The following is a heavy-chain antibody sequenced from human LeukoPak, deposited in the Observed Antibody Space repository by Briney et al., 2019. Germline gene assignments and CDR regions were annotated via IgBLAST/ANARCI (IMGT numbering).Heavy chain of an antibody. J-gene: IGHJ4*02. CDR1: GFPFSSYW. Sequence: GSLRLSCVASGFPFSSYWMTWVRQAPGKGLEWIGEINHSGSTNYNPSLKSRVTISVDTSKNQFSLKLSSVTAADTAVYYCARGGSSGYYYNVHFDYWGQGTLVTVSS. CDR2: INHSGST. D-gene: IGHD3-22*01. V-gene: IGHV4-34*01. CDR3: ARGGSSGYYYNVHFDY.